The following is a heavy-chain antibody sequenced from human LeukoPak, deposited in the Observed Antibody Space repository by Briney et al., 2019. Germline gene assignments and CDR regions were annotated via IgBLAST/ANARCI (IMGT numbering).Heavy chain of an antibody. CDR2: IYTSGSA. Sequence: SETLSLTCTVSGGSISSYYWSWIRQPAGKGLEWIGRIYTSGSARYNPSLKSRVTMSVDTSKNQFSLKLSSVTAADTAVYFCARWMGTWNAFDIWGQGTVVTVSS. D-gene: IGHD1-1*01. CDR3: ARWMGTWNAFDI. V-gene: IGHV4-4*07. CDR1: GGSISSYY. J-gene: IGHJ3*02.